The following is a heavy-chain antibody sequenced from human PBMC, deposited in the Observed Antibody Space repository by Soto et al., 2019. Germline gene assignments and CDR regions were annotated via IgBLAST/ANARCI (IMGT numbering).Heavy chain of an antibody. CDR3: AGESTGWYLDS. CDR2: IYYSGST. J-gene: IGHJ4*02. Sequence: SETLCLTCIVAGGSISSHCWTWIRQAPGKGLEWIGYIYYSGSTNYNPSLKSRVTISVDTSKNQFSLKLSSVAAADTAIYYCAGESTGWYLDSWGQGTLVTVSS. V-gene: IGHV4-59*11. D-gene: IGHD6-19*01. CDR1: GGSISSHC.